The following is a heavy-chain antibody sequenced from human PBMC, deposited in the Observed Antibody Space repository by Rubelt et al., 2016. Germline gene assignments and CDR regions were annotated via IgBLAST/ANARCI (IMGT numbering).Heavy chain of an antibody. CDR2: SSGSTI. J-gene: IGHJ6*02. CDR3: ARFQKGIAAANYYYGMDV. D-gene: IGHD6-13*01. V-gene: IGHV3-11*01. Sequence: SSGSTIYYADSVKGRFTISRDNAKNSLYLQMNSLRAEDTAVYYCARFQKGIAAANYYYGMDVWGQGTTVTVSS.